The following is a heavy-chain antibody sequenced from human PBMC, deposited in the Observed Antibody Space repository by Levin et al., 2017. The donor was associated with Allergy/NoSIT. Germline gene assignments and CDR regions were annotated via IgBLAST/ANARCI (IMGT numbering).Heavy chain of an antibody. CDR3: ARDLTTVTPQGAFDI. Sequence: SVKVSCKASGGTFSSYAISWVRQAPGQGLEWMGGIIPIFGTANYAQKFQGRVTITADKSTSTAYMELSSLRSEDTAVYYCARDLTTVTPQGAFDIWGQGTMVTVSS. V-gene: IGHV1-69*06. J-gene: IGHJ3*02. CDR2: IIPIFGTA. CDR1: GGTFSSYA. D-gene: IGHD4-17*01.